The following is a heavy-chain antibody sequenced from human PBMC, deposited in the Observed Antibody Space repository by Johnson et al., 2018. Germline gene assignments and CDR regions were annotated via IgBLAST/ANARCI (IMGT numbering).Heavy chain of an antibody. CDR2: IWFDGNNK. J-gene: IGHJ6*02. D-gene: IGHD3-10*01. CDR1: GFTFSNYG. CDR3: ARTHGSGGVRCNNGMDV. Sequence: VQLVETGGGVVPPGRTLRLSCAASGFTFSNYGMHWVRQAPGKGLEWVALIWFDGNNKYYGESVKGRFTVSRDNSKNTLYLQMNSLRSEDTAVYYFARTHGSGGVRCNNGMDVWGQGTPVTVSS. V-gene: IGHV3-33*01.